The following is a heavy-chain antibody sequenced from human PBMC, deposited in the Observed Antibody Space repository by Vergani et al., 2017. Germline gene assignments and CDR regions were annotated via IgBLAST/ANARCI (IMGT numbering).Heavy chain of an antibody. CDR3: AGPTYDFWSGYYDPGYYYYMDV. V-gene: IGHV1-69*01. J-gene: IGHJ6*03. Sequence: QVQLVQSGAEVKKPGSSVKVSCKASGGTFSSYAISWVRQAPGQGLEWMGGIIPIFGTANYAQKFQGRVTITADESTRTAYMELSSLRSEDTAVYYGAGPTYDFWSGYYDPGYYYYMDVWGKGTTVTVSS. CDR2: IIPIFGTA. CDR1: GGTFSSYA. D-gene: IGHD3-3*01.